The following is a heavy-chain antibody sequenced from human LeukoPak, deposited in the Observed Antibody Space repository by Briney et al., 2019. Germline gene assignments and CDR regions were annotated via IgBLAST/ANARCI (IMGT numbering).Heavy chain of an antibody. D-gene: IGHD2-2*01. CDR1: GYTFTDHY. CDR3: ATGERLVPAAMWFDY. V-gene: IGHV1-2*02. J-gene: IGHJ4*02. Sequence: ASVKVSCKASGYTFTDHYMHWVRQAPGQGLEWMGWINPKSGGRSYAQRFQGRVTMTRDTSISTAYMELSRLRSDDTAVYYCATGERLVPAAMWFDYWGQGTLVTVSS. CDR2: INPKSGGR.